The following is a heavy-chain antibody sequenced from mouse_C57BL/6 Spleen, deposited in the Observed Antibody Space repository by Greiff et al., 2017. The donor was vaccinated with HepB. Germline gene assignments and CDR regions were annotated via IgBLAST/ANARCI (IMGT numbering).Heavy chain of an antibody. Sequence: QVQLQQPGAELVKPGASVKLSCKASGYTFTSYWMQWVKQRPGQGLEWIGEIDPSDSYTNYNQKFKGKATLTVDTSSSTAYMQLSSLTSEDSAVYYCARGVYYDYAMDYWGQGTSVTVSS. CDR1: GYTFTSYW. CDR3: ARGVYYDYAMDY. J-gene: IGHJ4*01. V-gene: IGHV1-50*01. D-gene: IGHD2-4*01. CDR2: IDPSDSYT.